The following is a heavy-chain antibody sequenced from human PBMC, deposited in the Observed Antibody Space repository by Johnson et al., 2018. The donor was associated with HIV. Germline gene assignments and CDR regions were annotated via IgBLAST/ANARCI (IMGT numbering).Heavy chain of an antibody. Sequence: VQLVESGGGLIQPGGSLRLSCAASGFTVSSNYMSWVRQAPGKGLEWVSVIYSGGTTYYADSVKGRFTISRDNSKNTLYLKMNSRSAEATAVYYCARTNSESYYHRGAFDIWGQGTMVTVSS. CDR2: IYSGGTT. D-gene: IGHD3-10*01. CDR3: ARTNSESYYHRGAFDI. V-gene: IGHV3-53*01. CDR1: GFTVSSNY. J-gene: IGHJ3*02.